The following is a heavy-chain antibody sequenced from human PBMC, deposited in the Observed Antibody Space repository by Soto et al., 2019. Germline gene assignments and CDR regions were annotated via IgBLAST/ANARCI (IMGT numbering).Heavy chain of an antibody. CDR1: GFTGSNFA. CDR3: VKGNQLLRYYFEY. J-gene: IGHJ4*02. Sequence: RRLSCSASGFTGSNFAMHWVRQAPGKGLEYVSGITSNGDNTYHADSVQGRFTISRDNSKSTLYLQMTSLRVEDTAVYYCVKGNQLLRYYFEYWGRGALVTVSS. CDR2: ITSNGDNT. V-gene: IGHV3-64D*06. D-gene: IGHD2-2*01.